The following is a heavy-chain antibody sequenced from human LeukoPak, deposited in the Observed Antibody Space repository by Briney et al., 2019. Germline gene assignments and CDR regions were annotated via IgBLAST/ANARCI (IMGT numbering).Heavy chain of an antibody. CDR3: ARGYQSYYYYYMDV. Sequence: SETLSLTCTASGGSISSYYWSWIRQPPGKGLEWIGHVYYSGSTNYNPFLKSRVVISVDTSNNQLSLKLSSVTAADTALYYCARGYQSYYYYYMDVWGKGTTVTVSS. CDR2: VYYSGST. D-gene: IGHD2-2*01. V-gene: IGHV4-59*01. J-gene: IGHJ6*03. CDR1: GGSISSYY.